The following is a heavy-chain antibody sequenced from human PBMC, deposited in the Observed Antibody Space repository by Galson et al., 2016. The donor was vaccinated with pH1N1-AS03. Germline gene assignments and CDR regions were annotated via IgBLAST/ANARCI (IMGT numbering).Heavy chain of an antibody. Sequence: SVKVSCKASGGTFSSYGITWVRQAPGQGLEWMGGIIPIFGTANYAQKFQGRVTITADESTSTAYMELSNLRSEDTAVYYCARDKDDFWSGYSEYWGQGTLDTVSS. CDR2: IIPIFGTA. J-gene: IGHJ4*02. V-gene: IGHV1-69*13. CDR1: GGTFSSYG. CDR3: ARDKDDFWSGYSEY. D-gene: IGHD3-3*01.